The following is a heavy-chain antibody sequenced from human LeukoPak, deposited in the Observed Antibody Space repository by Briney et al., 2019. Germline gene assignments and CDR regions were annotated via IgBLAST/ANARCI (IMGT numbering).Heavy chain of an antibody. CDR1: GGSISSYY. CDR2: IYYSGST. D-gene: IGHD1-14*01. J-gene: IGHJ4*02. CDR3: ARDPEGSSYFDY. Sequence: PSETLSLTCTVSGGSISSYYWSWTRQPPGKGLEWIGYIYYSGSTNYNPSLQSRVTISVDTSKNQFSLKLSSVTAADTAVYYCARDPEGSSYFDYWGQGTLVTVSS. V-gene: IGHV4-59*01.